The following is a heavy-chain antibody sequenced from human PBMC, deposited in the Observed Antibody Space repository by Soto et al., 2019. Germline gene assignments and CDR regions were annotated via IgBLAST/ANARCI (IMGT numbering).Heavy chain of an antibody. D-gene: IGHD5-18*01. Sequence: SETLSLTCTVSGGSISSYYWSWIRQPAGKGLEWIGRIYTSGSTNYNPSLKSRVTMSVDTSKNQFSLKLSSVTAADTAVYYCARDGYSYGNIIGGDYGMDVWGQGTKVTVSS. J-gene: IGHJ6*02. CDR3: ARDGYSYGNIIGGDYGMDV. CDR1: GGSISSYY. CDR2: IYTSGST. V-gene: IGHV4-4*07.